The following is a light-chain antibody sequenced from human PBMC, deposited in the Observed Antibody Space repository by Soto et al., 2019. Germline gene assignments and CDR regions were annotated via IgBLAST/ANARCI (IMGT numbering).Light chain of an antibody. CDR2: EVT. J-gene: IGLJ1*01. V-gene: IGLV2-8*01. CDR3: SSYAGSNNPYV. CDR1: SGDIGGYDY. Sequence: QSVLTQPPSASGSPGQSVTISCTGTSGDIGGYDYVSWYQQHPGKAPKLMIYEVTKRPLGVPDRFSGSKSGNTASLTVPGLQAEDEADYYCSSYAGSNNPYVFGTGTKVTVL.